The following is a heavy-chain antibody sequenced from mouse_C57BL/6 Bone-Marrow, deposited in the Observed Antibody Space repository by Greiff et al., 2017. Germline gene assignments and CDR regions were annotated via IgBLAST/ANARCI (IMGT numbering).Heavy chain of an antibody. V-gene: IGHV5-4*01. Sequence: EVQGVESGGGLVKPGGSLKLSCAASGFTFSSYAMSWVRQTPEKRLEWVATISDGGSYTYYPDNVKGRFTISRDNAKNNLYLQMSHLKFEDTARYYCARDRGGDDWGQGTSVTVSS. CDR2: ISDGGSYT. D-gene: IGHD3-3*01. J-gene: IGHJ4*01. CDR1: GFTFSSYA. CDR3: ARDRGGDD.